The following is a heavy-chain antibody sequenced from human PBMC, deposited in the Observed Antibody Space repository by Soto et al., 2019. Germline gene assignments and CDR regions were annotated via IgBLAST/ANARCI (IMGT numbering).Heavy chain of an antibody. J-gene: IGHJ4*02. CDR2: FDPEDGET. V-gene: IGHV1-24*01. D-gene: IGHD4-17*01. Sequence: GASVKVSCKASGYTFNNYDMHWVRQAPGKGLEWMGGFDPEDGETIYAQKFQGRVTMTEDTSTDTAYMELSSLRSEDTAVYYCATAYGDYWGQGTLVTVSS. CDR3: ATAYGDY. CDR1: GYTFNNYD.